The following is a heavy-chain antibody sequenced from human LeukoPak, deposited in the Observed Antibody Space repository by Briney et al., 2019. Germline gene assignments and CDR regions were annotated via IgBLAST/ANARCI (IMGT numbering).Heavy chain of an antibody. V-gene: IGHV3-23*01. D-gene: IGHD6-19*01. CDR2: INGSGGRT. CDR3: ARERARIAVAGEYFDY. J-gene: IGHJ4*02. Sequence: GGTLRLSCAASGFTFSSYAMTWVRQAPGKGLEWVSDINGSGGRTNYADSVKGRFTISRDNSKNTLYLQMNSLRAEDTAVYYCARERARIAVAGEYFDYWGQGTLVTVSS. CDR1: GFTFSSYA.